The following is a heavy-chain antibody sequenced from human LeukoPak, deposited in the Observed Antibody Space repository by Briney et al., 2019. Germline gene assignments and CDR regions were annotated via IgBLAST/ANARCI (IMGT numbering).Heavy chain of an antibody. Sequence: SVKVTCKASVGIFRSYAISCVRPAPGKGLEWMGRIIPILGMANCAQKFQARVTITADKSTSTAYMELSSLISEDTAAYYCAVVAATHGYWGQGTLVTVSS. J-gene: IGHJ4*02. CDR1: VGIFRSYA. D-gene: IGHD2-15*01. CDR2: IIPILGMA. V-gene: IGHV1-69*04. CDR3: AVVAATHGY.